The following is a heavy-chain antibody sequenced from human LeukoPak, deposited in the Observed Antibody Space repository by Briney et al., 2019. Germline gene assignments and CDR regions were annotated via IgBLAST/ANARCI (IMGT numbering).Heavy chain of an antibody. CDR2: IYTSGST. Sequence: SETLSLTCTVSGGSISSGSYYWTWIRQPAGKGFEWIGRIYTSGSTNYNPSLKSRVTLSIDTSKNQFSLKLSSVTAADTAVYYCARARVATFDYWRQGTLVTVSS. CDR1: GGSISSGSYY. D-gene: IGHD5-24*01. CDR3: ARARVATFDY. V-gene: IGHV4-61*02. J-gene: IGHJ4*02.